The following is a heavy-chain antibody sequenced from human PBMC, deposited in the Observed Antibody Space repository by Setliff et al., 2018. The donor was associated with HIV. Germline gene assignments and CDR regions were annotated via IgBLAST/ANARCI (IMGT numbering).Heavy chain of an antibody. D-gene: IGHD6-19*01. Sequence: GGSLRLSCAASGFTFSDYYLNWFRLAPGKGLEWISHITNTGSSTNYADSVKGRFTISRDNAKNTLYLQMNSLRAEDTAVYYCTKNLYRSPWSPLDYWGQGTLVTVSS. J-gene: IGHJ4*02. CDR1: GFTFSDYY. V-gene: IGHV3-11*04. CDR3: TKNLYRSPWSPLDY. CDR2: ITNTGSST.